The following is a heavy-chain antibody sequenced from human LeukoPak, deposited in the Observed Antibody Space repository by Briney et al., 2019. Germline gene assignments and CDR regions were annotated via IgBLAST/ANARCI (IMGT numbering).Heavy chain of an antibody. CDR2: IYYNGNT. CDR3: ARVGEDRWYDFDI. D-gene: IGHD6-13*01. Sequence: SETLPLTCTVSGGPIGSYYWIWIRQPPGKGLEWIAYIYYNGNTNYNPSLKSRVNKSVDTSKKVFSLKMRSVTAADTAVYFCARVGEDRWYDFDIWGQGTMVTVSS. CDR1: GGPIGSYY. V-gene: IGHV4-59*01. J-gene: IGHJ3*02.